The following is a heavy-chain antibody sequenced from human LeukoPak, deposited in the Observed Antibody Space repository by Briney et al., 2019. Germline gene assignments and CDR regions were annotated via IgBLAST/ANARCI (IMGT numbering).Heavy chain of an antibody. Sequence: PSETLSLTSTVPGGSISSYYWSWIRQPPGKGLEWIGYIYYRRSTTYNPSLKSRVTISVDTSKNQFSLKLPSVTAADTAVYYCARTTEGGYTYGYFYYYYMDVWGKGTTVTISS. CDR2: IYYRRST. V-gene: IGHV4-59*01. CDR3: ARTTEGGYTYGYFYYYYMDV. CDR1: GGSISSYY. J-gene: IGHJ6*03. D-gene: IGHD5-18*01.